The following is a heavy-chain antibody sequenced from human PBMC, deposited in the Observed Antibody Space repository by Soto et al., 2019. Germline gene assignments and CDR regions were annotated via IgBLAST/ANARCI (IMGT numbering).Heavy chain of an antibody. CDR3: ARYNAASGTYYFDY. CDR1: GASVSSTDL. CDR2: INHRGSA. V-gene: IGHV4-4*02. J-gene: IGHJ4*02. D-gene: IGHD6-13*01. Sequence: SETLSLTCAVSGASVSSTDLWSWVRPPPGKGPEWIGEINHRGSANYNPSLKSRVTMSLDISKSQFSLRLTSVTAADTAVYFCARYNAASGTYYFDYWGRGALVTVSS.